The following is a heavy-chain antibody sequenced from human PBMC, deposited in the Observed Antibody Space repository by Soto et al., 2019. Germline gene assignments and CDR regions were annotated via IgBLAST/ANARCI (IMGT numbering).Heavy chain of an antibody. D-gene: IGHD3-22*01. CDR3: AKGHYYDNVGNWVANQAFDS. Sequence: GGSLRLSCAVSGFSFNSYAMNWVRLAPGKGLEWVSSISGGGTGTYSADAVRGRFTISSDKSRNTVYLQMSSLRAEDTAVYYCAKGHYYDNVGNWVANQAFDSWGQGSLVTVSS. CDR2: ISGGGTGT. CDR1: GFSFNSYA. J-gene: IGHJ4*02. V-gene: IGHV3-23*01.